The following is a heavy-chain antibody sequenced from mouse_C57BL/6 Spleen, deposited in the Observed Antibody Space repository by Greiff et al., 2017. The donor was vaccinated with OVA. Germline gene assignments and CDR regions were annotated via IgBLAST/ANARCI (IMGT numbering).Heavy chain of an antibody. J-gene: IGHJ3*01. Sequence: EVQLQQSGPELVKPGASVKISCKASGYTFTDYYMNWVKQSHGKSLEWIGDINPNNGGTSYNQKFKGKATLTVDKSSSTAYMELRSLTSEDSAVYYCARDDGLAWFAYWGQGTLVTVSA. V-gene: IGHV1-26*01. CDR3: ARDDGLAWFAY. CDR1: GYTFTDYY. CDR2: INPNNGGT. D-gene: IGHD2-3*01.